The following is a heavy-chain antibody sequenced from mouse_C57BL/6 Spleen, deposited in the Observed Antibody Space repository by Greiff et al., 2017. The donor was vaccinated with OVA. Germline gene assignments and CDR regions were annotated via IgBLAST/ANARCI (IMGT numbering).Heavy chain of an antibody. CDR1: GYTFTSYW. CDR2: IDPSDSDT. CDR3: ARRGRDYAMDY. Sequence: QVQLQQPGAELVKPGASVKLSCKASGYTFTSYWMHWVKQRPIQGLEWIGNIDPSDSDTHYNQKFKDKATLTVDKSSSTAYMQLSSLTSEDSAVYYCARRGRDYAMDYWGQGTSVTVSS. V-gene: IGHV1-52*01. J-gene: IGHJ4*01.